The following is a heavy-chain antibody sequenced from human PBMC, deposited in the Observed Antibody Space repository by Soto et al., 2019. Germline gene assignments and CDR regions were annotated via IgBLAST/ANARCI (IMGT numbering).Heavy chain of an antibody. Sequence: ASVKVSCKAYGCTVTVHYIHWVRQAPGQGPEWMGEIGPASGDTRYAQKFQGRVTMTREKSITTVYMELNNLSPDDTAVYYCGRGRSGQLVVFYWGQGTPVTYPQ. CDR3: GRGRSGQLVVFY. D-gene: IGHD3-10*01. CDR2: IGPASGDT. J-gene: IGHJ4*02. CDR1: GCTVTVHY. V-gene: IGHV1-2*02.